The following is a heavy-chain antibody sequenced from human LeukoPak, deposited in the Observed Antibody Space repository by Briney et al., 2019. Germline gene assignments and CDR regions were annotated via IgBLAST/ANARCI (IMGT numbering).Heavy chain of an antibody. CDR2: FDPEDGET. CDR1: VYIHTELS. J-gene: IGHJ4*02. CDR3: ATFGTTGTASDY. Sequence: ASVPVSLKFSVYIHTELSMHEVRPPPSKGLDGMGGFDPEDGETIYAQKFKGRVTMTEDTSTDTAYMELSSLRSEDTAVYYCATFGTTGTASDYWGQGTLVTVSS. V-gene: IGHV1-24*01. D-gene: IGHD1-1*01.